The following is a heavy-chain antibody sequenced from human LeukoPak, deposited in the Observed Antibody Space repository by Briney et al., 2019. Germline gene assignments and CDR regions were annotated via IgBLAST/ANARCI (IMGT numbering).Heavy chain of an antibody. CDR3: ARGRQRRFEY. J-gene: IGHJ4*02. V-gene: IGHV4-59*01. Sequence: SETLSLTCTVSGGSISSYYWSWIRQPPGKGLEWIGYIYYSGSTNYNPSLKSRVTISVDTSKNQFSLKLSSVTAADTAVYYCARGRQRRFEYWGQGTLVTVSS. D-gene: IGHD6-25*01. CDR2: IYYSGST. CDR1: GGSISSYY.